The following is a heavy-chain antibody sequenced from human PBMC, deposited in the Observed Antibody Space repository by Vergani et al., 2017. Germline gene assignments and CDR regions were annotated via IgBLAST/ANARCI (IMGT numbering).Heavy chain of an antibody. CDR1: GFTFTDYG. CDR2: IRYDGSSE. CDR3: ANSVIAGNVGVAYFGMDV. J-gene: IGHJ6*02. D-gene: IGHD2/OR15-2a*01. V-gene: IGHV3-30*02. Sequence: VQLVESGGGLEQPGRSLRLSCRASGFTFTDYGISWVRQAPGEGLEWVSFIRYDGSSEYYGDSVKGRFTISRDKSQNTVNLQMNSLRTEDTAVYFCANSVIAGNVGVAYFGMDVWGRGTTVTVSS.